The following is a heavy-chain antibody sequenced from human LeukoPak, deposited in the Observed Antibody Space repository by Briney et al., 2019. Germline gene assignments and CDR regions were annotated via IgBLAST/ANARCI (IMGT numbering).Heavy chain of an antibody. D-gene: IGHD3-10*01. CDR2: ISGSGGST. J-gene: IGHJ4*02. CDR1: GFTFSSYA. CDR3: AKDPTCVVRGVSNY. V-gene: IGHV3-23*01. Sequence: PGGSLRLSCAASGFTFSSYAMSWVRQAPGTGLEWVSAISGSGGSTYYADSVKGRFTISRDKSKNTLYLQMNSLRAEDTAVYYCAKDPTCVVRGVSNYWGQGTLVTVSS.